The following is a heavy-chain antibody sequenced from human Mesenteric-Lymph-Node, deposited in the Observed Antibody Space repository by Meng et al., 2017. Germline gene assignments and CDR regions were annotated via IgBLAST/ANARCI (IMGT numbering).Heavy chain of an antibody. D-gene: IGHD5-12*01. CDR2: INHSGST. J-gene: IGHJ6*02. CDR1: GGSFSGYY. CDR3: ARGPTRNKYYYYGMDV. V-gene: IGHV4-34*01. Sequence: SETLSLTCAVYGGSFSGYYWSWIRQPPGKGLEWIGEINHSGSTNYNPSLKSRVTISVDTSKNQFSLKLSSVTAADTAVYYCARGPTRNKYYYYGMDVWGQGTTVTVSS.